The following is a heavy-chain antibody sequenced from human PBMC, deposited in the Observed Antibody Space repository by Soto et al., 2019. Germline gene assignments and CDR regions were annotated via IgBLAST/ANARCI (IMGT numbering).Heavy chain of an antibody. CDR2: INSDGSST. CDR1: GFTFSSYW. J-gene: IGHJ5*02. Sequence: GGSLRLSCAASGFTFSSYWMHWVRQAPGKGLVWVSRINSDGSSTSYADSVKGRFTISRDNAKNTLYLQMNSLRAENTAVYYCARDPGILVYAIESNWFDPWGQGTLVTVSS. V-gene: IGHV3-74*01. D-gene: IGHD2-8*01. CDR3: ARDPGILVYAIESNWFDP.